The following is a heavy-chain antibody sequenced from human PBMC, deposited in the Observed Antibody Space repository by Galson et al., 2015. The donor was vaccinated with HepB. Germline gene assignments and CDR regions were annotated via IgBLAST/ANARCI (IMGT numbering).Heavy chain of an antibody. CDR2: INTDTGNP. D-gene: IGHD3-9*01. J-gene: IGHJ4*02. CDR1: GYTFTNHP. Sequence: SVKVSCKASGYTFTNHPMNWVRQAPGQGPEWMGWINTDTGNPTYAQGFTGRFVFSLDTSVNTAFLQISSLKAEDTAVYYCARIYYSALTGYIPNDYWGQGTLVTVSS. CDR3: ARIYYSALTGYIPNDY. V-gene: IGHV7-4-1*02.